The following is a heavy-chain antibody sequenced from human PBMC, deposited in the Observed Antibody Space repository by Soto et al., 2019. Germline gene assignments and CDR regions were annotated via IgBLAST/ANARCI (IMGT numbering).Heavy chain of an antibody. V-gene: IGHV1-18*01. D-gene: IGHD2-2*01. Sequence: QVQLVQSGAEVKKPGASVKVSCKASGYTFTSYGISWLRQAPGQGLEWMGWIIAYNGNTNYAQKLQGRFTMTTDTSTSTASMELRSLRSDDKAGYYCARRVVPAASFDYWGQGTLVTVSS. CDR2: IIAYNGNT. CDR3: ARRVVPAASFDY. J-gene: IGHJ4*02. CDR1: GYTFTSYG.